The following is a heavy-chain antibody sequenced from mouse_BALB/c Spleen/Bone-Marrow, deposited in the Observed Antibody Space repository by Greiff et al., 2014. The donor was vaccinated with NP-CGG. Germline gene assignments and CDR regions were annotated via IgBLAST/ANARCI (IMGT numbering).Heavy chain of an antibody. CDR2: IYPGNSDT. V-gene: IGHV1-5*01. Sequence: VQLQQPGTVLARPGAAVKMSCKASGYTFSNYWMHWVKQRPGQGLEWIGTIYPGNSDTTYNQKFKGKAKLTAVTSTCTAYMDLSSLTNEDSAVYYCTTLARTNFDYWGQGTTLTVSS. J-gene: IGHJ2*01. D-gene: IGHD3-1*01. CDR1: GYTFSNYW. CDR3: TTLARTNFDY.